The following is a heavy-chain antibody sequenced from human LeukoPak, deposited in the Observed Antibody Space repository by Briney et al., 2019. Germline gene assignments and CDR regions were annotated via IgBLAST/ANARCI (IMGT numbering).Heavy chain of an antibody. CDR2: IHPNSGST. D-gene: IGHD6-13*01. CDR1: GYSLSDHY. CDR3: ARPHSSSFYVVDY. V-gene: IGHV1-2*06. J-gene: IGHJ4*02. Sequence: ASVKVSCKASGYSLSDHYMHWVRQAPGPGLEWVGRIHPNSGSTNYAQNFQGRVTLTRDTSISTAYMELTRLRYDDTAVYYCARPHSSSFYVVDYWGQGTLVTVSS.